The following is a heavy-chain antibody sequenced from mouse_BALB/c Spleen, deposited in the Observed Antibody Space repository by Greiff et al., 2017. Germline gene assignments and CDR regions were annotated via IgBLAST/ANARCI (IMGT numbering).Heavy chain of an antibody. Sequence: EVKVVESGAELVKPGASVKLSCTASGFNIKDTYMHWVKQRPEQGLEWIGRIDPANGNTKYDPKFQGKATITADTSSNTAYLQLSSLTSEDTAVYYCARDGSSYVYYAMDYWGQGTSVTVSS. CDR3: ARDGSSYVYYAMDY. J-gene: IGHJ4*01. V-gene: IGHV14-3*02. CDR2: IDPANGNT. D-gene: IGHD1-1*01. CDR1: GFNIKDTY.